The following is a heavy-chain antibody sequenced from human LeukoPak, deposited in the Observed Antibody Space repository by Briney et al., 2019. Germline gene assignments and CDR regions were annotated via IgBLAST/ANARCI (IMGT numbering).Heavy chain of an antibody. V-gene: IGHV3-21*01. Sequence: PGGSLRLSCAASGFTFSSYSMNWVRQAPGKGLEWVSSISSSSSSYIYYADSVKGRFTISRDNAKNSLYLQMNSLRAEDTAVYYCARDFFIAAAGTENWFDPWGQGTLVTVSS. CDR1: GFTFSSYS. J-gene: IGHJ5*02. CDR3: ARDFFIAAAGTENWFDP. D-gene: IGHD6-13*01. CDR2: ISSSSSSYI.